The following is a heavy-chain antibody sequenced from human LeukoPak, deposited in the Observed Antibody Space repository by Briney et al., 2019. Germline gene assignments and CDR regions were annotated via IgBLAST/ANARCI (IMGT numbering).Heavy chain of an antibody. CDR3: ARASPDSSRWYDYYAMDV. CDR1: GFSFSTYS. CDR2: LSTSSRSTI. D-gene: IGHD6-13*01. Sequence: PGGSLRLSCAASGFSFSTYSMNWVRQAPGKGLEWVSYLSTSSRSTIYYADSVEGRFTISRDNAKNSLYLQMNCLRAEDTAVYYCARASPDSSRWYDYYAMDVWGQGTTVTVSS. J-gene: IGHJ6*02. V-gene: IGHV3-48*04.